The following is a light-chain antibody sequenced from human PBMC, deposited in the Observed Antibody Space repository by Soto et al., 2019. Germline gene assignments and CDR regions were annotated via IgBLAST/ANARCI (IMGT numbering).Light chain of an antibody. J-gene: IGKJ1*01. CDR2: DAS. Sequence: EIVLTQSPATLSLSPGERATLSCRAGQSVSSYLAWYQQKPGQAPRLLIYDASNRATGIPARFSGSGSGTDFTLTISSLGPEDFAVYYCQQRSNWPPTWTFGQGTKVDIK. V-gene: IGKV3-11*01. CDR1: QSVSSY. CDR3: QQRSNWPPTWT.